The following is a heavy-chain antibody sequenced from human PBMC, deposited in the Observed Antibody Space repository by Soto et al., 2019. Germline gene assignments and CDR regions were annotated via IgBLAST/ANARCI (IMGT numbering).Heavy chain of an antibody. CDR2: ISSNGGST. D-gene: IGHD3-10*01. J-gene: IGHJ4*02. CDR1: GFTFSSYA. CDR3: ARGPLPMVRGVHFDY. V-gene: IGHV3-64*01. Sequence: EVQLVESGGGLVQPGGSLRLSCAASGFTFSSYAMHWVRQAPGKGLEYVSAISSNGGSTYYANSVKSRFTISRDNSKNPLYRQMGSLRAEDMAVYYCARGPLPMVRGVHFDYWGQGTLVTVSS.